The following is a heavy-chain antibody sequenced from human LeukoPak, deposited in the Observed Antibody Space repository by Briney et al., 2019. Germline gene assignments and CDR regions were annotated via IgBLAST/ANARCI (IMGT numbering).Heavy chain of an antibody. CDR2: IDYSGST. V-gene: IGHV4-39*01. CDR3: ATLDARSSWARIDY. J-gene: IGHJ4*02. D-gene: IGHD6-13*01. CDR1: GGSITSSSFY. Sequence: PSETLSLTCTVSGGSITSSSFYWGWIRRPPGKGLEWIGSIDYSGSTSYNPSLKARVTISVDTSKNQFSLKLSSVTAADTAVYYCATLDARSSWARIDYWGQGTLVTVSS.